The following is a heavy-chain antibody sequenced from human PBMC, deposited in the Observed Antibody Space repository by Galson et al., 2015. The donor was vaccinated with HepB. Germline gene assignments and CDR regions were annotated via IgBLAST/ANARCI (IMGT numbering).Heavy chain of an antibody. V-gene: IGHV3-53*01. CDR3: ARELSYDSSGYYYDY. CDR1: GFTVSSNY. Sequence: SLRLSCAASGFTVSSNYMSWVRQAPGKGLEWVSVIYSGGSTYYADSVKGRFTISRDNSKNTLYLQMNSLRAEDTAVYYWARELSYDSSGYYYDYWGQGTLVTVSS. J-gene: IGHJ4*02. CDR2: IYSGGST. D-gene: IGHD3-22*01.